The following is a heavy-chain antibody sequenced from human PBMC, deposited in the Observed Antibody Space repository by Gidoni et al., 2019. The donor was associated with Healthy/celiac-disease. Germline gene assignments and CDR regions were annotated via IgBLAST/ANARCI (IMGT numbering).Heavy chain of an antibody. J-gene: IGHJ4*02. D-gene: IGHD1-26*01. CDR1: GFTFSSYW. CDR2: IKEDGSEK. CDR3: ARDRWELGVDY. V-gene: IGHV3-7*01. Sequence: EVQLVESGGGWVQPGGSLRRSCAASGFTFSSYWMSWVRQAPGKGLEWVANIKEDGSEKYYVDSVKGRFTISRDNAKNSLYLQMNSLRAEDTAVYYCARDRWELGVDYWGQGTLVTVSS.